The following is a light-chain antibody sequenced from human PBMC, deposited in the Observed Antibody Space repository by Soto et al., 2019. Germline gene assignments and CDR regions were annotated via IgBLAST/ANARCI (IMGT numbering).Light chain of an antibody. Sequence: QSALTQPASVSGSPGQSITISCTGSSSDIGGYNYVSWYQQHPGKAPKLIISDVSRRPSGISDRFSGSKSGNTASLTISGLQAEDEADSYCSSYTSGSGLGVFGTGTKLTVL. CDR2: DVS. CDR3: SSYTSGSGLGV. V-gene: IGLV2-14*03. CDR1: SSDIGGYNY. J-gene: IGLJ1*01.